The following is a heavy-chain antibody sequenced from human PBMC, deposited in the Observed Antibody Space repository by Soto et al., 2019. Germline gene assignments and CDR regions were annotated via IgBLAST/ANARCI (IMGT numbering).Heavy chain of an antibody. CDR2: ISSSSYI. D-gene: IGHD2-15*01. J-gene: IGHJ4*02. V-gene: IGHV3-21*01. CDR3: ARGLGVAATPGYFDY. Sequence: GGSLRLSCAASGFTFSSYSMNWVRQAPGKGLEWVSSISSSSYIYYADSVKGRFTISRDNAKNSLYLQMNSLRAEDMAVYYCARGLGVAATPGYFDYWGQGTLVTVSS. CDR1: GFTFSSYS.